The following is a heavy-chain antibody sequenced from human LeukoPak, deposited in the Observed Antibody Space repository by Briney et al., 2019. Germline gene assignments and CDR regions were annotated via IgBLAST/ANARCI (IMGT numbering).Heavy chain of an antibody. D-gene: IGHD5-24*01. V-gene: IGHV3-30*18. CDR2: ISYDGSNK. CDR3: AKEEVAEFVGQYYFDY. Sequence: PGGSLRLSCAASGFTFSSYGMHWVRQAPGKGLEGVAVISYDGSNKYYADSVKGRFTISRDNSKNTLYLQMNSLRAEDTAVYYCAKEEVAEFVGQYYFDYWGQGTLVTVSS. CDR1: GFTFSSYG. J-gene: IGHJ4*02.